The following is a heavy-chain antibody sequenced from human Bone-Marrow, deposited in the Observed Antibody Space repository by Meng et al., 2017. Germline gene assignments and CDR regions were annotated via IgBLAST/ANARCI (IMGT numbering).Heavy chain of an antibody. D-gene: IGHD6-19*01. V-gene: IGHV3-23*01. CDR2: ISGSGGST. J-gene: IGHJ6*02. CDR1: GFTFSSYA. Sequence: LSLTCAASGFTFSSYAMSWVRQAPGKGLEWVSAISGSGGSTYYADSVKGRFTISRDNSKNTLYLQINSQRAEDTAVYYCAKDKPRVTGGSSGWYGYYYYGMDVWGQGTTVTVSS. CDR3: AKDKPRVTGGSSGWYGYYYYGMDV.